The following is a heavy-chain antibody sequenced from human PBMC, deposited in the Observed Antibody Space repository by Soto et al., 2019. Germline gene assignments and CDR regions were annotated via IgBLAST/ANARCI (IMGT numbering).Heavy chain of an antibody. CDR1: GFTFNSYG. Sequence: GGSLRLSCVASGFTFNSYGFNWVRQAPGKGLEWVAVIWYDGNTKYYADSVKGRFTISRDNLRNTLYLQMNSLTAEDTAVYYCARPLVAPVAGPYYYGMDVWGQGTTVTVSS. V-gene: IGHV3-33*01. CDR2: IWYDGNTK. CDR3: ARPLVAPVAGPYYYGMDV. J-gene: IGHJ6*02. D-gene: IGHD5-12*01.